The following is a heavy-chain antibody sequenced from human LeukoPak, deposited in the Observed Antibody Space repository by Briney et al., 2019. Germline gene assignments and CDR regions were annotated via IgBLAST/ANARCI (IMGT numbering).Heavy chain of an antibody. CDR3: ASAYVFGSGYYQPFGY. CDR1: GGSISSYY. J-gene: IGHJ4*02. CDR2: IYYSGST. V-gene: IGHV4-59*01. Sequence: SETLSLTCTVSGGSISSYYWSWIRQPPGKGLEWIGYIYYSGSTNYNPSLKSRVTISVDTSKNQFSLKLSSVTAADTAVYYCASAYVFGSGYYQPFGYGGQGPLVTVSS. D-gene: IGHD3-3*01.